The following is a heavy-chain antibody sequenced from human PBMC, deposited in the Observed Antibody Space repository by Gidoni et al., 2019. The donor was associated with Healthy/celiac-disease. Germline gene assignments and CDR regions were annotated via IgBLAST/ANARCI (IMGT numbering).Heavy chain of an antibody. Sequence: QVQLQQWGAGRLKPSETLSLPCAGYGGSFSGYYWSWIRQPPGKGLEWIGEINHSGSTNYNPSLKSRVTISVDTSKNQFSLKLSSVTAADTAVYYCARGDGSPDAFDIWGQGTMVTVSS. CDR3: ARGDGSPDAFDI. V-gene: IGHV4-34*01. J-gene: IGHJ3*02. CDR1: GGSFSGYY. D-gene: IGHD1-26*01. CDR2: INHSGST.